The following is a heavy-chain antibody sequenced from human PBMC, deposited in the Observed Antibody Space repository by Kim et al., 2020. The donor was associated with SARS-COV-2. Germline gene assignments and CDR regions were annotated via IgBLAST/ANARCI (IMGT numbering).Heavy chain of an antibody. CDR3: ARRSSSLGSFDY. Sequence: NYSPSFQGHVNISADKSISTAYLQWSSLKASDTAMYYCARRSSSLGSFDYWGQGTLVTVSS. V-gene: IGHV5-10-1*01. J-gene: IGHJ4*02. D-gene: IGHD6-6*01.